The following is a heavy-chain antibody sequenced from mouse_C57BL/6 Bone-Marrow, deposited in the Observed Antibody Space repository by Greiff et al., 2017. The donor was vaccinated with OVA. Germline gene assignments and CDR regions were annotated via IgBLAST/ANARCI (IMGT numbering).Heavy chain of an antibody. CDR2: IDPENGDT. Sequence: VQLQQSGAELVRPGASVKLSCTASGFTIKDDYMHWVKQRPEQGLEWIGWIDPENGDTEYASKFQGKATITADTSSNTAYLQLSSLTSEDTAVYYCTTSRIYDGYYRFAYWGQGTLVTVSA. CDR1: GFTIKDDY. D-gene: IGHD2-3*01. J-gene: IGHJ3*01. CDR3: TTSRIYDGYYRFAY. V-gene: IGHV14-4*01.